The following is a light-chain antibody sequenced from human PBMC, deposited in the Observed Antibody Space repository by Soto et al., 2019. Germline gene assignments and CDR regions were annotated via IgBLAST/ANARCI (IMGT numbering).Light chain of an antibody. CDR2: DAS. V-gene: IGLV2-14*01. Sequence: QSALTQPASVSGSPGQSITISCTGTSSDVGGYNYVSWYQQHPGKAPKLMIYDASNRPSGVSNRFSGSKSGNTASLTISGLQAEDEADYYCSSYTSSSIGFGGGTKLTVL. CDR3: SSYTSSSIG. J-gene: IGLJ2*01. CDR1: SSDVGGYNY.